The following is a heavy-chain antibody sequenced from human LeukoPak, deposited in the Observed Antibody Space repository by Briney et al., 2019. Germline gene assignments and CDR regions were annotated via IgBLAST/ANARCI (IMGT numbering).Heavy chain of an antibody. CDR1: GFTFSNYA. J-gene: IGHJ4*02. CDR2: INPNDDGRS. D-gene: IGHD2-15*01. Sequence: GGSLRLSCQASGFTFSNYAMSWIRQAPGKGLEWVSSINPNDDGRSFFANFVEGRSTVSRDDSRSAVYLQMNNLRAEDTAVYYCARSGVATCHYWGQGILVTVSS. CDR3: ARSGVATCHY. V-gene: IGHV3-23*01.